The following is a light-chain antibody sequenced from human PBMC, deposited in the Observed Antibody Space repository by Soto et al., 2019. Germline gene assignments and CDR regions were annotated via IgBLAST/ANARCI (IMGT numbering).Light chain of an antibody. J-gene: IGKJ4*01. Sequence: DIQMTQSPSTLSASVGDRVTITCRASQSISSWLAWYQQKPGKAPKVLIYKASSLESGVPSRFSGSGSGTEFTLTISSLQPDDFATYYCQQLNSYLTFGGGTKVEIK. CDR1: QSISSW. CDR3: QQLNSYLT. CDR2: KAS. V-gene: IGKV1-5*03.